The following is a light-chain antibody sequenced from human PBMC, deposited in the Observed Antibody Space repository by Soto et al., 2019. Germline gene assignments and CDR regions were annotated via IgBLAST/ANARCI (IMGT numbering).Light chain of an antibody. CDR1: QSVSSN. Sequence: EIVMRQSPDTLSVAPAERATLSCSASQSVSSNLAWYQQKPGQAPRLLIYGASTRATGIPARFSGSGSGTEFTLTISSLQSEDFAVYYCQQYNNWPPATFGQGTKVDIK. J-gene: IGKJ1*01. CDR3: QQYNNWPPAT. V-gene: IGKV3-15*01. CDR2: GAS.